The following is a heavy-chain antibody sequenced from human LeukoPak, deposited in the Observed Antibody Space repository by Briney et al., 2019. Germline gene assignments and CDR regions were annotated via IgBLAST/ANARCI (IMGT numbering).Heavy chain of an antibody. V-gene: IGHV3-48*03. CDR3: ARLYSSSSGLRASDY. J-gene: IGHJ4*02. CDR2: ISSSGSTI. D-gene: IGHD6-6*01. Sequence: PGGSLRLSCAASGFTFSSYEMNWVRQAPGKGLEWVSYISSSGSTIFYADSVKGRFTISRDNAKNSLYLQMNSLSAEDTAVYYCARLYSSSSGLRASDYWGQGTLVTVSS. CDR1: GFTFSSYE.